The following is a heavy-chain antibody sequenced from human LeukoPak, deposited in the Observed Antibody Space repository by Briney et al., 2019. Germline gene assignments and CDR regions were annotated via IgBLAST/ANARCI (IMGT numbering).Heavy chain of an antibody. CDR1: GYSFTIYW. V-gene: IGHV5-51*01. D-gene: IGHD2-15*01. CDR2: IYPGDSDT. J-gene: IGHJ3*02. Sequence: GESLKISCKGSGYSFTIYWIGWVRQMPGKGLEWMGIIYPGDSDTRYSPSFEGQVTISVDKSNSTAYLQWSSLKASDTAMYYCARQGGPVGYCSGGNCYPFDIWGHGTMVTVSS. CDR3: ARQGGPVGYCSGGNCYPFDI.